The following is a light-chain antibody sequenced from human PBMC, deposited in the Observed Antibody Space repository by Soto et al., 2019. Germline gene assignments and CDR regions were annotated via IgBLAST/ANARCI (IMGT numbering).Light chain of an antibody. CDR3: SSFTSRFTFNYV. Sequence: QSVLTHPASLSGSPGQSITISCTGTSSDVGGYNYVSWYQQYPGKAPKILIYEVTTRPSGVSDRFSGSKSGNTASLTISGLQAEDDADYYCSSFTSRFTFNYVFGTGTKVTVL. CDR1: SSDVGGYNY. J-gene: IGLJ1*01. CDR2: EVT. V-gene: IGLV2-14*01.